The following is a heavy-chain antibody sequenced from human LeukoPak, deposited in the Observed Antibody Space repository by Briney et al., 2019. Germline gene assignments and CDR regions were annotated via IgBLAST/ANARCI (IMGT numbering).Heavy chain of an antibody. Sequence: GASVKVSCTASGYTFTIYGISWVRQAPGQGLEWMGWISAYNGNTNYAQKLQGRVTMTTDTSTSTAYMELRSLRSDDTAVYYCARAGRTSFLIAAAGQQPFDYWGQGTLVTVSS. CDR3: ARAGRTSFLIAAAGQQPFDY. V-gene: IGHV1-18*01. D-gene: IGHD6-13*01. J-gene: IGHJ4*02. CDR1: GYTFTIYG. CDR2: ISAYNGNT.